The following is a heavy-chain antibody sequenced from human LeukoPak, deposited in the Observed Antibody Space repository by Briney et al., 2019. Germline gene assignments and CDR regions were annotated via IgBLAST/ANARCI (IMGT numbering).Heavy chain of an antibody. CDR3: ARGLDCSSTSCYGYYFDY. CDR1: GGSISSGGYY. V-gene: IGHV4-31*03. D-gene: IGHD2-2*01. J-gene: IGHJ4*02. CDR2: IYYSGST. Sequence: SETLSLTCTVSGGSISSGGYYWSWIRQHPGKGLEWIGYIYYSGSTYYNPSLKSRVTISVDTSKNQFSLKLSSVTAADTAVYYCARGLDCSSTSCYGYYFDYWGQGTLVTVPS.